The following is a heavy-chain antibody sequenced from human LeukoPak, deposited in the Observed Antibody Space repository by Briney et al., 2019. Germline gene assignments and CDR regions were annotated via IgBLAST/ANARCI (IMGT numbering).Heavy chain of an antibody. CDR3: AKAYDILTGYYNTPLSTNFDY. CDR1: GFTFSSYA. CDR2: FSGSSGST. D-gene: IGHD3-9*01. J-gene: IGHJ4*02. V-gene: IGHV3-23*01. Sequence: GGSLRLSCAASGFTFSSYAMSWVRQAPGKGLEWVSAFSGSSGSTYYAASVKGRFTISRDNSKNTLYLQMNSLRAEDTAAYYCAKAYDILTGYYNTPLSTNFDYWGQGTLVTVSS.